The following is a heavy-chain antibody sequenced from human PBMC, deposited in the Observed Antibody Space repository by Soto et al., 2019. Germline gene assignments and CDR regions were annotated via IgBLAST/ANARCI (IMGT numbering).Heavy chain of an antibody. CDR2: INHSGST. V-gene: IGHV4-34*01. Sequence: SETLSLTCAVYGGSFSGYYWSWIRQPPGKGLEWIGEINHSGSTNYNPSLKSRVTISVDTSKNQFSLKLSSVTAADTAVYYCAREKRYCSSTSCSPIDYWGQGTLVTVSS. CDR3: AREKRYCSSTSCSPIDY. J-gene: IGHJ4*02. D-gene: IGHD2-2*01. CDR1: GGSFSGYY.